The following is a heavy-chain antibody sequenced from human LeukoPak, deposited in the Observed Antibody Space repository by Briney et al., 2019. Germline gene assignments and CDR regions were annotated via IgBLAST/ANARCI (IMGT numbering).Heavy chain of an antibody. J-gene: IGHJ5*02. V-gene: IGHV4-39*07. D-gene: IGHD3-22*01. CDR1: GGSISSSSYY. CDR3: ARGRRYDSSGYYSRRPRHNNWFDP. CDR2: IYYSGST. Sequence: PSETLSLTCTVSGGSISSSSYYWGWIRQPPGKGLEWIGSIYYSGSTYYNPSLKSRVTISVDTSKNQFSLKLSSVTAADTAVYYCARGRRYDSSGYYSRRPRHNNWFDPWGQGTLVTVSS.